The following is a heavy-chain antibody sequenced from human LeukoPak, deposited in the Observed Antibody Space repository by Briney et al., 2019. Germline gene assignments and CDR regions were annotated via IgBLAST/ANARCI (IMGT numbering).Heavy chain of an antibody. CDR1: GGSFSGYY. CDR2: IYYSGST. J-gene: IGHJ4*02. CDR3: ARYPARNGGFDY. D-gene: IGHD2-8*01. Sequence: SETLSLTCAVYGGSFSGYYWSWIRQPPGKGLEWIGYIYYSGSTNYNPSLKSRVTISVDTSKNQFSLKLSSVTAADTAIYYCARYPARNGGFDYWGQGTLVTVSS. V-gene: IGHV4-59*01.